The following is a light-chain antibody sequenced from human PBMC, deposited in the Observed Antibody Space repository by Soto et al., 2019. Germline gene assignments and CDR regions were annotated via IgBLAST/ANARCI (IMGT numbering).Light chain of an antibody. CDR1: KLGDKY. CDR3: QAWDSSTPYV. CDR2: QDN. Sequence: SYELTQPPSVSVSPGQTASITCSGDKLGDKYVCWYQQKPGQSPVLVIYQDNKRPSGIPERFSGFNSGNTATLTISGTQAMDEADYYCQAWDSSTPYVFGTGTKV. J-gene: IGLJ1*01. V-gene: IGLV3-1*01.